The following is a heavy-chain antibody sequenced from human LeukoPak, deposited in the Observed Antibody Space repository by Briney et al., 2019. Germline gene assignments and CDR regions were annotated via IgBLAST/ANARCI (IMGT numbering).Heavy chain of an antibody. Sequence: GGSLRLSCAASGFTFSSYAMHWVRQAPGKGLEYVSAISSNGGSTYYANSVKGRFTISRDNSKNTLYLQMGSLRAEDMAVYYCARVGVNYGDYYYYYMDVWGKGTTVTVSS. CDR2: ISSNGGST. J-gene: IGHJ6*03. CDR1: GFTFSSYA. D-gene: IGHD4-17*01. V-gene: IGHV3-64*01. CDR3: ARVGVNYGDYYYYYMDV.